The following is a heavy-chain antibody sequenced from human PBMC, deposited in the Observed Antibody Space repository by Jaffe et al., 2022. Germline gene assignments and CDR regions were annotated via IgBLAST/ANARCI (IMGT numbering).Heavy chain of an antibody. CDR2: ISSSSSYI. Sequence: EVQLVESGGGLVKPGGSLRLSCAASGFTFSSYSMNWVRQAPGKGLEWVSSISSSSSYIYYADSVKGRFTISRDNAKNSLYLQMNSLRAEDTAVYYCARDDYYYGSGSGYYYYMDVWGKGTTVTVSS. CDR3: ARDDYYYGSGSGYYYYMDV. CDR1: GFTFSSYS. D-gene: IGHD3-10*01. J-gene: IGHJ6*03. V-gene: IGHV3-21*01.